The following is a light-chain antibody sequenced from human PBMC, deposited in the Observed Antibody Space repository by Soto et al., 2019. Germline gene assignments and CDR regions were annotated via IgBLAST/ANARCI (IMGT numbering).Light chain of an antibody. V-gene: IGKV3-20*01. Sequence: EIVLTQSPGTLSLSPGERATLSCRASQSVSSSYLAWYQQKPGQAPRLLIYGASSRATGIPDRFSGSGSGTDFTLTISSLQSGDFAVYYCQQYADWPRTFGQGTKVEIK. CDR1: QSVSSSY. J-gene: IGKJ1*01. CDR3: QQYADWPRT. CDR2: GAS.